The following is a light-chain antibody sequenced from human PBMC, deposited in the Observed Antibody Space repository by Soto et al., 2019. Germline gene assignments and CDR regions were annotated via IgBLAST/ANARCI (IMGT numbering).Light chain of an antibody. Sequence: QSVLTQPASVSGSPGQSITISCTGTSSDVGRYNLVSWYQQHPGKAPKLMIYEVSKRPSGVSNRFSGSKSGNTASLTISGLQAEDEADYYCCSYAGSSTSLEVFGGGTKVTVL. CDR2: EVS. CDR1: SSDVGRYNL. J-gene: IGLJ3*02. V-gene: IGLV2-23*02. CDR3: CSYAGSSTSLEV.